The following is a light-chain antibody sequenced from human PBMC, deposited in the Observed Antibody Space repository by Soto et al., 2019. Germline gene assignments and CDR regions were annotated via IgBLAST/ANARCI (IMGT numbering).Light chain of an antibody. CDR1: QSVNSN. Sequence: EIVMTQSPATLSVSPGERATLSCRASQSVNSNLAWYRQTPGQAPRLLISDASTRATGVPARFSGSGSGTDLTLTISSLQSEDSGIYYCQQYNFWPPLTFGGGTKVEIK. CDR3: QQYNFWPPLT. CDR2: DAS. J-gene: IGKJ4*01. V-gene: IGKV3-15*01.